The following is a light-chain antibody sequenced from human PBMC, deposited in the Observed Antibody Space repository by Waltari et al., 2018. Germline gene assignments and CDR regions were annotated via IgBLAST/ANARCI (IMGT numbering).Light chain of an antibody. V-gene: IGKV3-11*01. CDR3: QQRSNWPPNT. CDR2: DAS. Sequence: CRARQSINNYLAWYQHKPGQAPRLLIYDASKRATGIPARFSGTGSGTDFTLTIISLEREDFAVYYCQQRSNWPPNTFGQGTKLEIK. J-gene: IGKJ2*01. CDR1: QSINNY.